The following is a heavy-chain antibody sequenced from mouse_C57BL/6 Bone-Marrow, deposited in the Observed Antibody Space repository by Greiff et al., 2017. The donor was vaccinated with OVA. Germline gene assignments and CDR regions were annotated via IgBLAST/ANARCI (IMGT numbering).Heavy chain of an antibody. D-gene: IGHD1-1*01. Sequence: VQLQQPGAELVKPGASVKLSCKASGYTFTSYCMHWVKQRPGQGLEWIGMIHPNSGSTNYNEKFKSKATLTVDKSSSTAYMQLSSLTSEDSAVYYCVSSDYFDYWGKGTTLTVSS. V-gene: IGHV1-64*01. CDR2: IHPNSGST. J-gene: IGHJ2*01. CDR3: VSSDYFDY. CDR1: GYTFTSYC.